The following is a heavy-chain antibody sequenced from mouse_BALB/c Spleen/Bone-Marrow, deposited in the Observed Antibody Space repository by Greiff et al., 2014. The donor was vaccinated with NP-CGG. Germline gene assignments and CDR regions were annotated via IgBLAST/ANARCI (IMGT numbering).Heavy chain of an antibody. CDR1: GYSFTGYT. J-gene: IGHJ4*01. Sequence: VQLKESGPELVKPGASMKISCKASGYSFTGYTMNWVKQSHGKNLEWIGLINPYNGGTSYNQKFKGKATLPVDKSSSTAYMELLGLTSEDSAVYYCARGDYYGYAMDYWGQGTSVTVSS. CDR3: ARGDYYGYAMDY. CDR2: INPYNGGT. V-gene: IGHV1-18*01. D-gene: IGHD1-1*01.